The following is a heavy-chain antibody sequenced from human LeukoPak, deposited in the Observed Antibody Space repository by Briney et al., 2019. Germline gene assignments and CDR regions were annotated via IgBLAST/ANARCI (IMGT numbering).Heavy chain of an antibody. CDR1: GYSFTSYW. CDR3: ARKGSGWYEGRDWFDP. J-gene: IGHJ5*02. CDR2: IYPGDSDT. Sequence: GESLKISCKGSGYSFTSYWIGWVGQMPGKGLEWMGIIYPGDSDTRYSPSFQGQVTISADKSISTAYLQWSSLKASDTAMYYCARKGSGWYEGRDWFDPWGQGTLVTVSS. D-gene: IGHD6-19*01. V-gene: IGHV5-51*01.